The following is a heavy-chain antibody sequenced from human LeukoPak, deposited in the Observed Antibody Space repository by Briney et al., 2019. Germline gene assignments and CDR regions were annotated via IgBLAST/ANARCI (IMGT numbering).Heavy chain of an antibody. CDR3: ARASPYYDFWSGPATAYYYYGMDV. Sequence: SETLSLTCTVSGGSISSYYWSWIRQPAGKGLERIGRIYTSGSTNYNPSLKSRVTMSVDTSKNQFSLKLSSVTAADTAVYYCARASPYYDFWSGPATAYYYYGMDVWGQGTTVTVSS. CDR2: IYTSGST. CDR1: GGSISSYY. D-gene: IGHD3-3*01. V-gene: IGHV4-4*07. J-gene: IGHJ6*02.